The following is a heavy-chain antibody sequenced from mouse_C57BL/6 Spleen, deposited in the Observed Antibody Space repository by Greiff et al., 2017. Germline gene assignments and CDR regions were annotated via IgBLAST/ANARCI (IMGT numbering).Heavy chain of an antibody. V-gene: IGHV1-50*01. J-gene: IGHJ3*01. CDR2: IDPSDSYT. CDR1: GYTFTSYW. D-gene: IGHD2-3*01. Sequence: QVQLQQPGAELVKPGASVKLSCKASGYTFTSYWMKWVKQRPGQGLEWIGEIDPSDSYTNYNQKFKGKATLTVDTSSSTAYMQLSSLTSEDSAVYYCARSLGIYDGYPWFAYWGQGTLVTVSA. CDR3: ARSLGIYDGYPWFAY.